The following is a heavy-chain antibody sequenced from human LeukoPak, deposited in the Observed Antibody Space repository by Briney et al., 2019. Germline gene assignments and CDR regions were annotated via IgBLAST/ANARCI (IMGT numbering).Heavy chain of an antibody. Sequence: GGSLRLSCAASGLTFSSYSMNWVRQAPGKGLEWVSSISSSSSYIYYADSVKGRFTISRDNAKNSLYLQMNSLRAEDTAVYYCARALQAVAAAGRSVDYWGQGTLVTVSS. CDR2: ISSSSSYI. D-gene: IGHD6-13*01. V-gene: IGHV3-21*01. CDR3: ARALQAVAAAGRSVDY. J-gene: IGHJ4*02. CDR1: GLTFSSYS.